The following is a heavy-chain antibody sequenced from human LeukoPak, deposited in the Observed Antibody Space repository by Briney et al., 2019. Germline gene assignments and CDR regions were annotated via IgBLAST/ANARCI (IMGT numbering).Heavy chain of an antibody. CDR1: GGSISSYY. J-gene: IGHJ5*02. CDR3: ARIRIAASGFDP. D-gene: IGHD6-13*01. CDR2: IYYSGST. V-gene: IGHV4-59*08. Sequence: SETLSLTCTVSGGSISSYYWSWIRQPPGKGLEWIGYIYYSGSTNYNPSLKSRFTISVGTSKNQFSLKLSSVTAADPAVYYCARIRIAASGFDPWGQGTLVTVSS.